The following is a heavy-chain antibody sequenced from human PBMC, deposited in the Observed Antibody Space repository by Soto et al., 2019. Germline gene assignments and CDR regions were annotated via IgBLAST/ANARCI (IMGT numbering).Heavy chain of an antibody. CDR1: WFSLSTSGVG. V-gene: IGHV2-5*02. Sequence: SGPTLVNPTQTLTLTCTFSWFSLSTSGVGVGWIRQPPGKALEWLALIYWDDDKRYSPSLKSRLTITKDTSKNQVVLTMTNMDPVDTATYYCVHQKIYSSGWYSDYWGQGTLVTVSS. J-gene: IGHJ4*02. D-gene: IGHD6-19*01. CDR2: IYWDDDK. CDR3: VHQKIYSSGWYSDY.